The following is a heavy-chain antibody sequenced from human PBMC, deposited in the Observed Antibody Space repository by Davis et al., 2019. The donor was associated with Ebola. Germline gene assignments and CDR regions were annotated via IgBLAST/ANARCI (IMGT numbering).Heavy chain of an antibody. D-gene: IGHD1-26*01. Sequence: GGSLRLSCAASGFTFSSYGMHWVRQAPGKGLEGVAVIWYDGSNKYYADSVKGRFTISRDNSKNTLYLQMNSLRAEDTAVYYCAIVGATGDFDYWGQGTLVTVSS. V-gene: IGHV3-33*01. CDR3: AIVGATGDFDY. CDR1: GFTFSSYG. CDR2: IWYDGSNK. J-gene: IGHJ4*02.